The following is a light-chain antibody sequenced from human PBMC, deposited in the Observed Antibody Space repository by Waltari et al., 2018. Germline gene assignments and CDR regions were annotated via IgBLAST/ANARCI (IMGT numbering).Light chain of an antibody. V-gene: IGLV1-44*01. J-gene: IGLJ2*01. CDR2: SNN. Sequence: QSALTQPPSASGTPGQRVTISCSGSSSSIKTNPFTWYQHLPGTAPKLLIYSNNQRTSGVPGRFSGSKSGTSASLAISGPQSEDEGDYYCAVWDDSLDGLVFGGGTKLTVL. CDR1: SSSIKTNP. CDR3: AVWDDSLDGLV.